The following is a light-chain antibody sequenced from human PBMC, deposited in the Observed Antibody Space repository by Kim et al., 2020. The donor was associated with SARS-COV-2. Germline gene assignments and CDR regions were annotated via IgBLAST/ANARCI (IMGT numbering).Light chain of an antibody. V-gene: IGKV1-39*01. Sequence: DIQMTQSPSSLSASVGDRVTITCRASQSISNYLNWYQQKPGKAPKLLIYAASSLQSGVPSRFSGSGSGTDFTLTISSLQPEDSASYYCQQSFSTPQAFGQGTKLEIK. J-gene: IGKJ2*01. CDR3: QQSFSTPQA. CDR1: QSISNY. CDR2: AAS.